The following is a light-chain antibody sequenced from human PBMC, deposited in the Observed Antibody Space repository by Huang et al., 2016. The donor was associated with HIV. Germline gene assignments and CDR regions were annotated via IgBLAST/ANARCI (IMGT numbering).Light chain of an antibody. CDR1: QSLGKN. Sequence: VMTQSPVTLSVSPGENATLSCRASQSLGKNLAWVQQRPGQPPSLLIYGVSSRGTGTPAMFHGSVSGTEFSLTITSLHSEDLTVYYCQQYNVWPYTFGQGTTLEIK. CDR3: QQYNVWPYT. CDR2: GVS. V-gene: IGKV3-15*01. J-gene: IGKJ2*01.